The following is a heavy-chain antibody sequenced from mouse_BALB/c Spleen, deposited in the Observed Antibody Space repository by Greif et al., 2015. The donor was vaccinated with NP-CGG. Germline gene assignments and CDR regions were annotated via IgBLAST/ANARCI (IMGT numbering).Heavy chain of an antibody. CDR1: GLTFSSYA. J-gene: IGHJ3*01. CDR3: AREGDGD. V-gene: IGHV5-9-4*01. CDR2: ISSGGSYT. Sequence: EVQLVESGGGLVKPGGSLKLSCAASGLTFSSYAMSWVRQSPEKRLEWVAEISSGGSYTYYPDTVTGRFTISRDNAKNTLYLEMSSLRSEDTAMYYCAREGDGDCGQGTLVTVSA. D-gene: IGHD2-3*01.